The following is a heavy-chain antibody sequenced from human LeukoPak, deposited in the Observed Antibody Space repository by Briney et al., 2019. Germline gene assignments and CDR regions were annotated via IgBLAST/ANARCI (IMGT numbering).Heavy chain of an antibody. D-gene: IGHD2-21*01. CDR1: GFTFSSYA. V-gene: IGHV3-23*01. J-gene: IGHJ4*02. CDR2: ISGSGGST. CDR3: AKVLWPRGAYFDY. Sequence: GGSLRPSCAASGFTFSSYAMSWVRQAPGKGLEWVSAISGSGGSTYYADSVKGRFTISRDNSKNTLYLQMNSLRAEDTAVYYCAKVLWPRGAYFDYWGQGTLVTVSS.